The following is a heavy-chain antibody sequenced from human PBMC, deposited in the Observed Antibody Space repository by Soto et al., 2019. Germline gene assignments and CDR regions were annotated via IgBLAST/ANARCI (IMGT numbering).Heavy chain of an antibody. J-gene: IGHJ4*02. D-gene: IGHD3-10*01. V-gene: IGHV4-38-2*01. CDR2: IHQSGSP. Sequence: XETLSLTCAVSKFSLSKEDYWCWIRQPPGKGLEWIGSIHQSGSPYYNPSLKSRLTISIDMSKKQFSLRLSSVTAADTAVYYCARGAPRGIIHDFDSWGQGSLVTVSS. CDR1: KFSLSKEDY. CDR3: ARGAPRGIIHDFDS.